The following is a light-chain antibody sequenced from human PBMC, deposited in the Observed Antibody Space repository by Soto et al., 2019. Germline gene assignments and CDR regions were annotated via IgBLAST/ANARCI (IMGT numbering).Light chain of an antibody. CDR2: EVS. CDR3: SSYTSSSTLV. CDR1: SSDVGGYNY. Sequence: QSALTQPAFVSGSPGQSITISCTGTSSDVGGYNYVSWYQQHPGKAPKVVIYEVSNRPSWISNRFSGSKSGNTASLTISGLQAEDEADYYCSSYTSSSTLVFGGGTKLTVL. J-gene: IGLJ2*01. V-gene: IGLV2-14*01.